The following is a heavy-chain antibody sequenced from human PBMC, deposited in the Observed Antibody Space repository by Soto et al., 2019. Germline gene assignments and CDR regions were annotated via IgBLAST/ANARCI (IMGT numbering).Heavy chain of an antibody. CDR1: GGHFHNYA. CDR2: IIPIIDTT. V-gene: IGHV1-69*06. Sequence: QVQLVQSGAEVKKAGSSVKVSCKASGGHFHNYAISCVRQAPAQGLQWMGGIIPIIDTTHYAQKLQGRVTISADRGRTTVYMELTGLTSDDSATYFCAREPRDRAAFRLWGQGTVVTVSS. D-gene: IGHD6-25*01. CDR3: AREPRDRAAFRL. J-gene: IGHJ3*01.